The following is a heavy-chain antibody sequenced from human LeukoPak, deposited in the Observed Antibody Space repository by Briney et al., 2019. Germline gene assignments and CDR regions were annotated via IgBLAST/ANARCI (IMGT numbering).Heavy chain of an antibody. CDR1: GFTVSSNY. V-gene: IGHV3-66*01. Sequence: PGGSLRLSCAASGFTVSSNYMSWVRQAPGKGLEWISVIYSGGSTYYADSVKGRFIISRDNSKNTLYLQMNSLRAEDTAVYYCARDLETDISDAFGIWGQGTMVTVSS. D-gene: IGHD3-9*01. CDR3: ARDLETDISDAFGI. J-gene: IGHJ3*02. CDR2: IYSGGST.